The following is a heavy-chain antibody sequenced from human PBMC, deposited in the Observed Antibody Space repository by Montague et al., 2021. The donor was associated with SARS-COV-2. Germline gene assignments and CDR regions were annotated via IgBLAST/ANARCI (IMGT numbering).Heavy chain of an antibody. Sequence: TLSLTCTVSGGSISSGGYYWSWIRQHPGKGLEWIGYIYYSGSTYYNPSLKSRVTISVGTSKNQFSLKLSSVTAADTAVYYCARASGKKTIFGVVISYFDYWGQGTLVTVSS. CDR2: IYYSGST. CDR3: ARASGKKTIFGVVISYFDY. V-gene: IGHV4-31*03. CDR1: GGSISSGGYY. D-gene: IGHD3-3*01. J-gene: IGHJ4*02.